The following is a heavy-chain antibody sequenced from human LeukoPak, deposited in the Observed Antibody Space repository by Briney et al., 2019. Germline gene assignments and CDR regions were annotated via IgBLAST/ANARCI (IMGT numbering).Heavy chain of an antibody. CDR1: GGSFSGYY. CDR2: INHSGST. D-gene: IGHD6-13*01. CDR3: AREDIAATGAFGY. J-gene: IGHJ4*02. V-gene: IGHV4-34*01. Sequence: SETLSLTRGVYGGSFSGYYWSWIRQPPGKGLEWIGEINHSGSTDYNPSLKSRVTISVDTSKNQFSLKLSSVTAADTAVYYCAREDIAATGAFGYWGQGTLVTVSS.